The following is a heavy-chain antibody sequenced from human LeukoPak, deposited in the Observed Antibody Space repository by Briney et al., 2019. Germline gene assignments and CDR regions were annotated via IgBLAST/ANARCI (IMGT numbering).Heavy chain of an antibody. V-gene: IGHV1-69*13. CDR1: GGTFSSYA. J-gene: IGHJ4*02. CDR3: ARGHIVVVIASSGDFDY. CDR2: IIPIFGTA. Sequence: SVKVSCKASGGTFSSYAISWVRQAPGQGLEWMGGIIPIFGTANYAQKFQGRVTITADESTSTAYMELSSLRSEDTAVYYCARGHIVVVIASSGDFDYWGQGTLVTVSS. D-gene: IGHD2-21*01.